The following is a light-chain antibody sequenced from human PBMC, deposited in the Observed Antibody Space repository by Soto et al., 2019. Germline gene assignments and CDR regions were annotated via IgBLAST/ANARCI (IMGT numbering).Light chain of an antibody. V-gene: IGKV3-20*01. CDR2: SAS. CDR3: QQYGRSHLS. J-gene: IGKJ4*01. Sequence: ELTQSHGNLSYSPEERAILSCRPIQSSSSSYLAWYQQKPGQAPRLLIYSASNRATGIPDRFSGSGSGTYFTLTISRLDPEHCPAYFCQQYGRSHLSLGGGTKVDIK. CDR1: QSSSSSY.